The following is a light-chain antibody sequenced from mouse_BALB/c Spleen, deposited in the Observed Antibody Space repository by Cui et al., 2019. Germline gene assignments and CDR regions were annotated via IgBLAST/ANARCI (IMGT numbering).Light chain of an antibody. Sequence: NLASGVPDRFSGSGSGTAFTLRISRVEAEDVGVYYCMQHLEYPTFGGGTKLEIK. J-gene: IGKJ2*01. CDR3: MQHLEYPT. V-gene: IGKV2-137*01.